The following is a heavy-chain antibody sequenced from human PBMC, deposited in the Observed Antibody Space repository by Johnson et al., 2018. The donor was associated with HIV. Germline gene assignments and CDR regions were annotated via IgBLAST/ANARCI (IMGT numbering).Heavy chain of an antibody. CDR1: GFTFSSYG. V-gene: IGHV3-33*06. J-gene: IGHJ3*02. CDR3: AKGEQLVSSRKGHDAFDI. CDR2: IWYDGSNK. Sequence: QVQLVESGGGVVQPGRSLRLSCAASGFTFSSYGMHWVRQAPGKGLEWVAVIWYDGSNKYYADSVKGRFTISRDNSKNTLYLQLNSLRGEDTDVYYCAKGEQLVSSRKGHDAFDIWGQGTMVTVSS. D-gene: IGHD6-6*01.